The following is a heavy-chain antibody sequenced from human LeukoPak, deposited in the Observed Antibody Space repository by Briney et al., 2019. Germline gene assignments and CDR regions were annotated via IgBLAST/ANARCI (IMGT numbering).Heavy chain of an antibody. D-gene: IGHD2-8*02. CDR2: IIPILGIA. V-gene: IGHV1-69*04. Sequence: SVKVSCKASGGTFSSYAISWVRQAPGQGLEWMGRIIPILGIANYAQKFQGRVMITADKSTSTAYMELSSLRSEDTAVYYCARVETVVYVWGNYYYMDVWGKGTTVTVSS. CDR3: ARVETVVYVWGNYYYMDV. J-gene: IGHJ6*03. CDR1: GGTFSSYA.